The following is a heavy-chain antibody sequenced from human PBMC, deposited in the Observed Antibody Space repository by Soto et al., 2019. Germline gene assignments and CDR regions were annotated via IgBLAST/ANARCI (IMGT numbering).Heavy chain of an antibody. D-gene: IGHD5-12*01. Sequence: PSDTLSLTCTVSGGSISSSSYYRGWIRQPPGKGLEWIGSIYYSGSTYYNPSLKSRVTISVDTSKNQFSLKLSSVTAADTAVYYCATCRDGYNPDYWGQGTLVTVSS. CDR2: IYYSGST. V-gene: IGHV4-39*01. J-gene: IGHJ4*02. CDR1: GGSISSSSYY. CDR3: ATCRDGYNPDY.